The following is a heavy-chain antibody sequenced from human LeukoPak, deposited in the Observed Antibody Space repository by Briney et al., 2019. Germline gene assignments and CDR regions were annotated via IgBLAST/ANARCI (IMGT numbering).Heavy chain of an antibody. D-gene: IGHD6-6*01. CDR1: GYTFTDYY. J-gene: IGHJ3*02. V-gene: IGHV1-2*02. Sequence: ASVKVSCKASGYTFTDYYMHWVRQAPGQGLEWMGWINPNSGGTNYAQKFQGRVTMTRDTSISTAYMELSRLRSDDTAVYYCARVKEREYSSSLDAFDIWGQGTMVTVSS. CDR2: INPNSGGT. CDR3: ARVKEREYSSSLDAFDI.